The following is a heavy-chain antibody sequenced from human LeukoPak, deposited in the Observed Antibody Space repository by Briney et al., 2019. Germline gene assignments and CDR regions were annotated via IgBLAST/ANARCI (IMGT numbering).Heavy chain of an antibody. D-gene: IGHD3-22*01. CDR1: GFTFRTYG. CDR3: ARDLRQTYYYDSSGYPPDY. Sequence: GGSLRLSCVASGFTFRTYGMHWVRQAPGKGLEWVAFIRFDGNTEKYADSVEGRFTISRDNAKNSLYLQMNSLRAEDTAVYYCARDLRQTYYYDSSGYPPDYWGQGTLVTVSS. V-gene: IGHV3-30*02. CDR2: IRFDGNTE. J-gene: IGHJ4*02.